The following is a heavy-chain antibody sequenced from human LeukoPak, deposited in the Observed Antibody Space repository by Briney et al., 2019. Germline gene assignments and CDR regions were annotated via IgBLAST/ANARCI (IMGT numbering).Heavy chain of an antibody. CDR3: ARGGLDIMNTGMWKPLEY. CDR2: INPNSGGT. V-gene: IGHV1-2*02. CDR1: GYTFTGYY. Sequence: GASVKVSCKASGYTFTGYYMHWVRQAPGQGLEWMGWINPNSGGTNYAQKFQGGVTMTTDASITTAYMELRRLTSDDTAVYYCARGGLDIMNTGMWKPLEYWGQGTLVTVSS. J-gene: IGHJ4*01. D-gene: IGHD4-17*01.